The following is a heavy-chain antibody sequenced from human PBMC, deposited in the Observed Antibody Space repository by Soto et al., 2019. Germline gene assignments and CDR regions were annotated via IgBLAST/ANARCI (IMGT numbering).Heavy chain of an antibody. CDR1: GGTFSSYA. Sequence: QVQLVQSGAEVKKPGSSVKVSSKASGGTFSSYAISWVRQAPGQGLEWMGGIIPIFGTANYAQKFQGRVTISADESTSTAYMELSSLRSEDTAVYYCARSSSRNYYYYGMDVWGQGTTVTVSS. D-gene: IGHD6-13*01. J-gene: IGHJ6*02. CDR2: IIPIFGTA. CDR3: ARSSSRNYYYYGMDV. V-gene: IGHV1-69*01.